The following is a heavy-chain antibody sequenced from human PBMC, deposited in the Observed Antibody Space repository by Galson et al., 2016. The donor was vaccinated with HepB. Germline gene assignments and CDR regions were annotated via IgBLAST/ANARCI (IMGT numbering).Heavy chain of an antibody. Sequence: SETLSLTCGVYGGSFSGYYWSWIRQPPGKGLELIGEINQSGSTNYNPSLKSRVSISVDMSKNQFSLKVSSVTAADTAVYYCARGRGEYYNSSGYFNYYYYGMDVWGQGTTVS. CDR2: INQSGST. V-gene: IGHV4-34*01. D-gene: IGHD3-22*01. CDR1: GGSFSGYY. CDR3: ARGRGEYYNSSGYFNYYYYGMDV. J-gene: IGHJ6*02.